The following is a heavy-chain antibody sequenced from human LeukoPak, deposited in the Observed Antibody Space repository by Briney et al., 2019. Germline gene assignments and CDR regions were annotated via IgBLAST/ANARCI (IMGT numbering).Heavy chain of an antibody. CDR1: GYTFTSYA. CDR3: ARAGYCRSTGCYQEPVDY. V-gene: IGHV1-3*01. J-gene: IGHJ4*02. CDR2: INDGNGNT. Sequence: ASVNVSCMASGYTFTSYAMHWVRQAPGQRLEWMGWINDGNGNTKYSQKFQGRVTITRDTSASTACMELSSLRSEDTAVYYCARAGYCRSTGCYQEPVDYWGQGTLVTVSS. D-gene: IGHD2-2*03.